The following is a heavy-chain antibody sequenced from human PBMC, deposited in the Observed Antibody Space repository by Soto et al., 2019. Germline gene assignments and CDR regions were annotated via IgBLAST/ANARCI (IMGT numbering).Heavy chain of an antibody. CDR1: GYTFTSYY. V-gene: IGHV1-46*01. D-gene: IGHD2-2*02. CDR2: INPSGGST. Sequence: QVQLVQSGAEVKKPGASVKVSCKASGYTFTSYYMHWVRQAPGQGLEWMGIINPSGGSTSYAQKFQGRVTMTRDTSTRTVYMELSSLRSEDTAVYYCARSEGYCSSTSCYTSWFDPWGQGTLVTVSS. J-gene: IGHJ5*02. CDR3: ARSEGYCSSTSCYTSWFDP.